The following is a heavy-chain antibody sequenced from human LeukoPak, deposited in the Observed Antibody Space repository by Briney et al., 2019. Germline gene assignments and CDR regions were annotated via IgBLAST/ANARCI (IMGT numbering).Heavy chain of an antibody. CDR2: IYHSGST. CDR1: GGHISSGGYS. D-gene: IGHD2-21*02. J-gene: IGHJ4*02. V-gene: IGHV4-30-2*01. Sequence: SQTLSLTCAVSGGHISSGGYSWSWIRQPPGKGLEWVGYIYHSGSTYYNPSLKSRVTISVDRSKNQFSLKLSSVTAADTAVYYCARALAYCGGDCYPGYFDYWGQGTLVTVPS. CDR3: ARALAYCGGDCYPGYFDY.